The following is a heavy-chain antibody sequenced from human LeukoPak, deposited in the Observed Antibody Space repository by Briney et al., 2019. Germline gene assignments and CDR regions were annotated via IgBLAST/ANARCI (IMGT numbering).Heavy chain of an antibody. CDR1: GGSLSSYF. J-gene: IGHJ2*01. D-gene: IGHD4-11*01. V-gene: IGHV4-59*01. CDR2: IHYSGST. Sequence: SETLSLTCTVSGGSLSSYFWSWIRQPPGKGLEWIGYIHYSGSTNRNPSLKSRVTISIDTSKNQISLRLTSVTAADTAVYYCAGYGNYWDWYFDLWGRGTLVTVSS. CDR3: AGYGNYWDWYFDL.